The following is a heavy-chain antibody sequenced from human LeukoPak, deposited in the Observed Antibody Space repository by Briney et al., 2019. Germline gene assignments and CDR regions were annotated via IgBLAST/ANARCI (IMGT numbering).Heavy chain of an antibody. CDR3: AKVTYGSGTYGAFDY. CDR2: ISGSGGST. Sequence: PRGSLRLSCAASGFTFSSYGMSWVRQAPGKVLEWVSAISGSGGSTYYAGSVKGRFTISRDNSKNTLYLQMNSLRAEDTAVYYCAKVTYGSGTYGAFDYWGQGTLVTVSS. D-gene: IGHD3-10*01. CDR1: GFTFSSYG. V-gene: IGHV3-23*01. J-gene: IGHJ4*02.